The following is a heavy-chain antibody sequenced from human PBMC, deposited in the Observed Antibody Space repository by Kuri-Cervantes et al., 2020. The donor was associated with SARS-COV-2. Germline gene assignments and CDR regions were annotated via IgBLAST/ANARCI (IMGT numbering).Heavy chain of an antibody. CDR1: GGSISSSSYY. D-gene: IGHD3-3*01. Sequence: GSLRLSCTVSGGSISSSSYYWGWIRQPPGKGLEWIGSIYYSGSTYYNPSLKSRVTISVDTSKNQFSLKLSPVTAADTAVYYCARSVTKDFWSGVDIWGQGTMVTVSS. J-gene: IGHJ3*02. CDR3: ARSVTKDFWSGVDI. V-gene: IGHV4-39*01. CDR2: IYYSGST.